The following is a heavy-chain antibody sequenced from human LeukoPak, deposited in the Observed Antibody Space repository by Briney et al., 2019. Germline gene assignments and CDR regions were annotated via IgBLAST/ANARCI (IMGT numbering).Heavy chain of an antibody. Sequence: GGSLRLSCAASGFTFSSYWMHWVRQAPGKGLVWVSRINSDGSSTSYADSVKGRFTISRDNAKNTLYLQMNSLRAEDTAVYYCAGAPYSSSWFDYWGQGTLVTVSS. CDR1: GFTFSSYW. V-gene: IGHV3-74*01. J-gene: IGHJ4*02. CDR3: AGAPYSSSWFDY. D-gene: IGHD6-13*01. CDR2: INSDGSST.